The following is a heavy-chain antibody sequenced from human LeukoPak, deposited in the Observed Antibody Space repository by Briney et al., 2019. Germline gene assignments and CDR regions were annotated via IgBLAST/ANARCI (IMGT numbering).Heavy chain of an antibody. CDR2: IDPSVGTT. CDR1: GYTFSNYD. Sequence: ASVRVSCKASGYTFSNYDMNWVRQAPGQGLEWMGIIDPSVGTTSYAQMFQGRVIMTRDKSTTTVYMELSSLRSEDTAVYYCARGSSGRYLNYLDYWGRGTLVTVSS. J-gene: IGHJ4*02. D-gene: IGHD1-26*01. CDR3: ARGSSGRYLNYLDY. V-gene: IGHV1-46*01.